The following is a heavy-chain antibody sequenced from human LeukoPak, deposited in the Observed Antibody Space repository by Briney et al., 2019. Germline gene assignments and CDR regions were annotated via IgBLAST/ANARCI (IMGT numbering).Heavy chain of an antibody. CDR2: IIYSGGT. CDR3: RRDPGSTDAFVS. CDR1: GCSFSGYY. J-gene: IGHJ3*02. D-gene: IGHD6-13*01. V-gene: IGHV4-34*12. Sequence: PSETLSLTCAVGGCSFSGYYWSWIRQPPGQGLVWIVEIIYSGGTNYNPSLDSRVTMSVDTTNKQFSPMLSPGTAAATAVYYCRRDPGSTDAFVSWG.